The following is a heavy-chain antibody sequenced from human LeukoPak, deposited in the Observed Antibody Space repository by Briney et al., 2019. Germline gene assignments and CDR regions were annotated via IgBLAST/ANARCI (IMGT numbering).Heavy chain of an antibody. J-gene: IGHJ4*02. CDR1: GGSISSYY. CDR2: ISSSGSTI. CDR3: ARDSSGWPN. Sequence: LSLTCTVSGGSISSYYWSWIRQAPGKGLEWVSYISSSGSTIYYADSVKGRFTISRDNAKSSLYLQMNSLRAEDTAVYYCARDSSGWPNWGQGTLVTVSS. V-gene: IGHV3-11*04. D-gene: IGHD6-19*01.